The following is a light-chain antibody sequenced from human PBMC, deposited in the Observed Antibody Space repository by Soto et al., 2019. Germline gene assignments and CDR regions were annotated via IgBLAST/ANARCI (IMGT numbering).Light chain of an antibody. V-gene: IGLV2-14*01. Sequence: QSALTQPASVSGSPGQSITISCTGTSSDVGFYNYVSWYQQHPGKAPKLMIYEVSNRPSGVSNRFSGSKSGNTASLTISGLQTEDEADYYCSSYTSSSTWVFGGGTQLTVL. CDR2: EVS. CDR1: SSDVGFYNY. CDR3: SSYTSSSTWV. J-gene: IGLJ3*02.